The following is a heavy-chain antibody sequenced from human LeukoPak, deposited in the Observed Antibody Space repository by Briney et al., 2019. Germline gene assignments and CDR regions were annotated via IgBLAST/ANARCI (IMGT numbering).Heavy chain of an antibody. CDR1: GFTFSSYG. J-gene: IGHJ4*02. CDR2: IYSGGST. Sequence: GGSLRLSCAASGFTFSSYGMHWVRQAPGKGLEWVSVIYSGGSTYYADSVKGRFTISRDNSKITLYLQMNSLRAEDTAVYYCARNDILTGYLFDYWGQGTLVTVSS. V-gene: IGHV3-NL1*01. D-gene: IGHD3-9*01. CDR3: ARNDILTGYLFDY.